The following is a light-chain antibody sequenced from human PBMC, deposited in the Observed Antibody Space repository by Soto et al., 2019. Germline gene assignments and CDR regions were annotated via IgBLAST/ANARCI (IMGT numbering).Light chain of an antibody. V-gene: IGLV2-11*01. CDR1: SSEVGGYNY. CDR3: CANAGSVV. Sequence: QSALTQPRSVSGSPVQSVTISCTGTSSEVGGYNYVSSYQQHPGKAPKLIIYDVSKRPSGVPHRFSGSKSGNTASLTISGLQAEDEADYYFCANAGSVVFGGGTKLTV. J-gene: IGLJ2*01. CDR2: DVS.